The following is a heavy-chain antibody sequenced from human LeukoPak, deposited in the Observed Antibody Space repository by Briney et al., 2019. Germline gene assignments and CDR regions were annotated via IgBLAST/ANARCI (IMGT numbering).Heavy chain of an antibody. CDR2: ISAYNGNT. J-gene: IGHJ3*02. D-gene: IGHD3-10*01. CDR3: ARGGSGSYYPTSAAFDI. Sequence: GASVKVSCKASGYTFTSYGISWVRQAPGQGLAWMGWISAYNGNTNYAQKLQGRVTMTTDTSTSTAYMELRSLRSHDTAVYYCARGGSGSYYPTSAAFDIWGQGTMVTVSS. CDR1: GYTFTSYG. V-gene: IGHV1-18*01.